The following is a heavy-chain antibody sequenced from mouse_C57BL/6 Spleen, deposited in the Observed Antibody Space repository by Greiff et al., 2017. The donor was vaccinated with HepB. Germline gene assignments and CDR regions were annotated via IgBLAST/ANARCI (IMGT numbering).Heavy chain of an antibody. CDR2: INPNNGGT. V-gene: IGHV1-26*01. CDR1: GYTFTDYY. D-gene: IGHD1-1*02. CDR3: ARLYYGLYYFDY. J-gene: IGHJ2*01. Sequence: EVQLQQSGPELVKPGASVKISCKASGYTFTDYYMNWVKQSHGKSLEWIGDINPNNGGTSYNQKFKGKATLTVDKSSSTAYMELRSLTSEDSAVYYCARLYYGLYYFDYWGQGTTLTVSS.